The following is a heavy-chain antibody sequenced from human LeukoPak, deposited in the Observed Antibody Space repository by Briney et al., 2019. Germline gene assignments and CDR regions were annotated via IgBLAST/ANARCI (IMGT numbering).Heavy chain of an antibody. D-gene: IGHD5-18*01. J-gene: IGHJ4*02. V-gene: IGHV3-23*01. CDR3: AKDHMSSPVTYGYSFDS. Sequence: GGSLRLSCAASGFTFNIYAMNWVRQAPGKGLEWVAAISGSGVSTRDADSAKGRFTISRDNSKNTLYLQMSSLRAEDTAVYYCAKDHMSSPVTYGYSFDSWGQGTLVTVSS. CDR2: ISGSGVST. CDR1: GFTFNIYA.